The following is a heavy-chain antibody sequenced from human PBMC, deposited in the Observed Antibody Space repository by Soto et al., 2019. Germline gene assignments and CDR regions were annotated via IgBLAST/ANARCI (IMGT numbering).Heavy chain of an antibody. Sequence: SETLSLTCTVSGGSISSYYCSWGRQAAGKGLEWVGRIDTSGTTNYNPSLRSRVTMSVDASKNQFSLNLSSVTAADTAVYFCARGPRGYVYYHGMDVWGQGTTVTVSS. D-gene: IGHD3-16*01. J-gene: IGHJ6*02. V-gene: IGHV4-4*07. CDR3: ARGPRGYVYYHGMDV. CDR1: GGSISSYY. CDR2: IDTSGTT.